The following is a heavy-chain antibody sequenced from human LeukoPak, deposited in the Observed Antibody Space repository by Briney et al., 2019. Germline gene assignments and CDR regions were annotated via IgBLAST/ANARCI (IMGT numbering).Heavy chain of an antibody. V-gene: IGHV3-23*01. Sequence: GGCLRLSCAASGFTFSSYAMSSVRQAPGKGLEWVSAISGSGGSTYYADSVKGRFTISRDNSKNTLYLQMNSLRAEDTAVYYCAKELMWDIVPNYWGQGTLVTVSS. D-gene: IGHD5-12*01. CDR2: ISGSGGST. CDR1: GFTFSSYA. CDR3: AKELMWDIVPNY. J-gene: IGHJ4*02.